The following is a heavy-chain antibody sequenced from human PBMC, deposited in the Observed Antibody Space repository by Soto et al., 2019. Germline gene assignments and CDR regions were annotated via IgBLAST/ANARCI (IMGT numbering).Heavy chain of an antibody. CDR2: IFYTGIT. CDR3: ARKYYDGSGYYVDAFDI. Sequence: SETLSLTCTVSGGSTNYFYLSWIRQSPGKRLEWIGNIFYTGITNYNFSLKSRVTISIDTSKNQFSLRLSSVTAADTAVYYCARKYYDGSGYYVDAFDIWGQGTMVTVSS. D-gene: IGHD3-22*01. J-gene: IGHJ3*02. CDR1: GGSTNYFY. V-gene: IGHV4-59*01.